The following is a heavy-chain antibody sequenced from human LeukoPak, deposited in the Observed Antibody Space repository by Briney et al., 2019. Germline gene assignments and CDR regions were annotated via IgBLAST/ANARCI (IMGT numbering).Heavy chain of an antibody. Sequence: GGSLRLSCAASGFTFSSYAMSWVRQAPGKGLEWVSAISGSGGSTYYADSVKGRFTISRDNSKNTVYLQMNSLRAEDTAIYYCAKDRHCNSTSCYGSIDYWGQGTLVTVSS. V-gene: IGHV3-23*01. J-gene: IGHJ4*02. CDR2: ISGSGGST. CDR1: GFTFSSYA. CDR3: AKDRHCNSTSCYGSIDY. D-gene: IGHD2-2*01.